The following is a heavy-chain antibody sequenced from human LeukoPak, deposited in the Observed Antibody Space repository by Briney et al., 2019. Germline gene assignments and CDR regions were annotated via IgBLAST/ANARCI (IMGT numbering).Heavy chain of an antibody. Sequence: SETLSLTCAVSGVSISNYYLSWIRQPPGKGLEWIGHIYFIGNTNYNASLKSRVTISLDTSKNHFSLKLSSVTAADTAVYYCARGGYGSGSFARFDPWGQGTLVTVSS. CDR2: IYFIGNT. J-gene: IGHJ5*02. CDR1: GVSISNYY. V-gene: IGHV4-59*08. CDR3: ARGGYGSGSFARFDP. D-gene: IGHD3-10*01.